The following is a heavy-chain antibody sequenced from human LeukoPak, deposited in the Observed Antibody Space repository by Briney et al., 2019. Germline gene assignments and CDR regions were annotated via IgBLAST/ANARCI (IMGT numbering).Heavy chain of an antibody. CDR3: ARNTRGSPTD. CDR1: GFTFSSFD. D-gene: IGHD2-2*02. CDR2: IRYDRNHASDRHNN. V-gene: IGHV3-30*02. J-gene: IGHJ4*02. Sequence: GGSLRLSCAASGFTFSSFDMHWVRQAPGKGLECVAFIRYDRNHASDRHNNCYADSVSRRFTISRHRFKNTLYLQMDKLRSEDTAVSYRARNTRGSPTDWGQGTLVTVSS.